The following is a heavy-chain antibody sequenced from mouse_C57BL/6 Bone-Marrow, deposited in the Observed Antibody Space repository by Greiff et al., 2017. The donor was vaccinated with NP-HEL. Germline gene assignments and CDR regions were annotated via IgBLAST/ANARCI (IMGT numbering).Heavy chain of an antibody. CDR3: ARAPIITTVVAPFDY. CDR1: GYTFTSYW. J-gene: IGHJ2*01. V-gene: IGHV1-64*01. Sequence: VQLQQPGAELVKPGASVKLSCKASGYTFTSYWMHWVKQRPGQGLEWIGMIHPNSGSTNYNEKFKSKSTMTVDKSSSTCYMQLSSLTAEDSAVYYCARAPIITTVVAPFDYWGQGTTLTVSS. CDR2: IHPNSGST. D-gene: IGHD1-1*01.